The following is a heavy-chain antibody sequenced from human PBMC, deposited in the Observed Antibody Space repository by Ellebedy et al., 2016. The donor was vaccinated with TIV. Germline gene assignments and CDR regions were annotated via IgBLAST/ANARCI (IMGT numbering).Heavy chain of an antibody. CDR1: GFKFSAHY. J-gene: IGHJ5*02. D-gene: IGHD3-16*01. Sequence: GGSLRLXXVASGFKFSAHYVDWVRQAPGKGLEWVAHIKQDGSEIYYVDSVRGRFTISRDNAQNSLYLQMNSLRADDTAMYYCVGAISWGQGTLVTVSS. CDR3: VGAIS. V-gene: IGHV3-7*01. CDR2: IKQDGSEI.